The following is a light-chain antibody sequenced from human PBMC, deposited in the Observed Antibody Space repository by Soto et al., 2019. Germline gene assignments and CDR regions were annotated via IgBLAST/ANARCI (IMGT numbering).Light chain of an antibody. J-gene: IGKJ2*01. CDR3: QHFNSYSHT. V-gene: IGKV1-5*03. CDR2: KAS. CDR1: QSISSW. Sequence: DIQMTQSPSTLSASVGDRVTITCRASQSISSWLAWYQQKPGKAPKLLIYKASSLESGVPSRFSGSGSGTEFTPPHSSLQPDDFANYYCQHFNSYSHTFGQGTKLEIK.